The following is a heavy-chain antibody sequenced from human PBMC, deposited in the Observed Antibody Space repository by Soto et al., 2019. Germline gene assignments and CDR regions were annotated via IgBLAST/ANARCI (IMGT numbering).Heavy chain of an antibody. V-gene: IGHV3-48*04. CDR3: ARDIGYYDSGGYQDY. D-gene: IGHD3-22*01. CDR2: ISTSGNTI. Sequence: GGSLRLSCAASGFTFSSYSMNWVRQAPGKGLEWVSYISTSGNTIHYADSVKGRFTISRDNAKNSLYLQMNSLRAEDTAVYYCARDIGYYDSGGYQDYWGQGTLVTVSS. J-gene: IGHJ4*02. CDR1: GFTFSSYS.